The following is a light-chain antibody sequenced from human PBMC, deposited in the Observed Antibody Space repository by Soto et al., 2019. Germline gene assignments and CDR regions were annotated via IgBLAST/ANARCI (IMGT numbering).Light chain of an antibody. CDR2: AAS. CDR1: QNINSY. Sequence: DIQMTQSPSSLSASVGDRFTITCRASQNINSYLNWYQHKPGKAPNLLIYAASSLQSGVPSRFSGSGSGTEFTLTISSLQTDDFSTYYCQQYHSYWTFGQGTKVDIK. J-gene: IGKJ1*01. CDR3: QQYHSYWT. V-gene: IGKV1-39*01.